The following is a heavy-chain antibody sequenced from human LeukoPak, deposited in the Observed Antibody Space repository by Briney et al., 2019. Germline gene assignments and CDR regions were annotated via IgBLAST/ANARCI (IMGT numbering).Heavy chain of an antibody. Sequence: PGGSLRLSCVASGFTFSNLAMGWVRQAPGKGLEWVSVISDSGGTTYYADSVKGRFTISRDNSRNTLYLQMNSRRVDDTAVYYCAKDARRYSGWYFFDHWGQGTLVTVSS. V-gene: IGHV3-23*01. J-gene: IGHJ4*02. D-gene: IGHD6-19*01. CDR3: AKDARRYSGWYFFDH. CDR1: GFTFSNLA. CDR2: ISDSGGTT.